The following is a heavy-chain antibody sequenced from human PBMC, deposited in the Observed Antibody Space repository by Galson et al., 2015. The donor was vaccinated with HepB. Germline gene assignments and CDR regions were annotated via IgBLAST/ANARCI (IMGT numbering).Heavy chain of an antibody. CDR2: IWYDGSNK. CDR3: ARDPGPRDYDYVWGSKPIDY. Sequence: SLRLSCAASGFTFSSYGMHWVRQAPGKGLEWVAVIWYDGSNKYYADSVKGRFTISRDNSKNTLYLQMNSLRAEDTAVYYCARDPGPRDYDYVWGSKPIDYWGQGTLVTVSS. D-gene: IGHD3-16*01. J-gene: IGHJ4*02. CDR1: GFTFSSYG. V-gene: IGHV3-33*01.